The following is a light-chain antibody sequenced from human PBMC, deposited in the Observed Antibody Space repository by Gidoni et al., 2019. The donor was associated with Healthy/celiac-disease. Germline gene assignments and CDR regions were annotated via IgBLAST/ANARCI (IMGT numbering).Light chain of an antibody. CDR2: WAS. CDR1: QSVLYSSNNKNY. J-gene: IGKJ4*01. Sequence: DIVMTQSPDSLAVSLGERATINCKSSQSVLYSSNNKNYLAWYQQKPGQPPKLLIYWASTRESGVPDRFSGSGSGTDFTLTISSLQAEDVAVYYCQQYYSTPFFXGXTKVXIK. V-gene: IGKV4-1*01. CDR3: QQYYSTPF.